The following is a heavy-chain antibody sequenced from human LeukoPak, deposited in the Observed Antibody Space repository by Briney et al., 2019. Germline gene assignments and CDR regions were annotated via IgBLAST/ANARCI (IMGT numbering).Heavy chain of an antibody. D-gene: IGHD6-19*01. CDR3: AKDPWNTAVANTNGWFDP. V-gene: IGHV3-23*01. CDR2: ISGSGGNT. CDR1: GFTFSSYA. J-gene: IGHJ5*02. Sequence: GGSLRLSCAASGFTFSSYAMNWVRQAPGKGLEWVSSISGSGGNTYYAQSVKGRFSISRDNSKNTLNLQMDSLRADDTALYFCAKDPWNTAVANTNGWFDPWGQGTPVTVSS.